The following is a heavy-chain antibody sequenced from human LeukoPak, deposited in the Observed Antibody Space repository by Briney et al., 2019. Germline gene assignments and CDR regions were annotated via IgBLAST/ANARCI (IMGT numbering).Heavy chain of an antibody. Sequence: PSETLSLTCAVYGGSFSGYYWSWIRQPPGKGLEWIGEINHSGSTNYNPSLKSRVTISVDTSKNQFSLKLSSVTAADTAVYYCASAYRGITMVRGPPYYYYYYYMDVWGKGTTVTVPS. CDR2: INHSGST. CDR1: GGSFSGYY. V-gene: IGHV4-34*01. D-gene: IGHD3-10*01. CDR3: ASAYRGITMVRGPPYYYYYYYMDV. J-gene: IGHJ6*03.